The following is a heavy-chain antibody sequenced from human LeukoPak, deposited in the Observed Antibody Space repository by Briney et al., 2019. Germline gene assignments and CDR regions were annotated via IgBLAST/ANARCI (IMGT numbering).Heavy chain of an antibody. CDR1: GFTFSSYA. V-gene: IGHV3-23*01. Sequence: GGSLRLSCAASGFTFSSYAMSWVRQAPGKGLEWVSAISGSGGSTYYADSVKGRFTISRDNSKNTLYLQMNSLRAEDTAVYYCAKTSPSDYGDYGNWFDPWGQGTLVTVSS. CDR3: AKTSPSDYGDYGNWFDP. CDR2: ISGSGGST. J-gene: IGHJ5*02. D-gene: IGHD4-17*01.